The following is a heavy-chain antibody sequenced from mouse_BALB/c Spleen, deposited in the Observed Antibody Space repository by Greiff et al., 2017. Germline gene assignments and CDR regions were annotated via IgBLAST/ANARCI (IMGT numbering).Heavy chain of an antibody. CDR1: GFTFSDYY. J-gene: IGHJ2*01. CDR3: ARNDYDGALDY. CDR2: ISDGGSYT. D-gene: IGHD2-4*01. V-gene: IGHV5-4*02. Sequence: EVKLVESGGGLVKPGGSLKLSCAASGFTFSDYYMYWVRQTPEKRLEWVATISDGGSYTYYPDSVKGRFTISRDNAKNNLYLHMSSLKSEDTAMYYCARNDYDGALDYWGQGTTLTVSS.